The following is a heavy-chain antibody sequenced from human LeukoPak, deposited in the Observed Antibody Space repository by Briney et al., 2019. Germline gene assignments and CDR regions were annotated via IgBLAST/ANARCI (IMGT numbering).Heavy chain of an antibody. CDR2: INPNSGGT. V-gene: IGHV1-2*02. Sequence: ASVKVSCKASGYTFTGYYMHWVRQAPGQGLEWMGWINPNSGGTNYAQKFQGRVTMTRDTSISTAYMELSRLRSDDTAVYYCARGVPISRIVVATADFDYWGQGTLVTVSS. J-gene: IGHJ4*02. CDR3: ARGVPISRIVVATADFDY. D-gene: IGHD1-26*01. CDR1: GYTFTGYY.